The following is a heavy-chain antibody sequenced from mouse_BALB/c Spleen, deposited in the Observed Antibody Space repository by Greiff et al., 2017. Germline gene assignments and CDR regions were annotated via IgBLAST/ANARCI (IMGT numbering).Heavy chain of an antibody. Sequence: EVQRVESGGGLVQPGGSLKLSCAASGFTFSSYTMSWVRQTPEKRLEWVAYISNGGGSTYYPDTVKGRFTISRDNAKNTLYLQMSSLKSEDTAMYYCARHEEGAWFAYWGQGTLVTVSA. CDR1: GFTFSSYT. CDR2: ISNGGGST. J-gene: IGHJ3*01. V-gene: IGHV5-12-2*01. CDR3: ARHEEGAWFAY.